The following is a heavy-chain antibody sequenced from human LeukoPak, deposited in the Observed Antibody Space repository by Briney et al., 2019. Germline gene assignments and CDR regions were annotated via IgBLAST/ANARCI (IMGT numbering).Heavy chain of an antibody. CDR2: FKSKTDGGTT. CDR1: GFTFRNAW. CDR3: TTDPDYYGSGSYYRARVFNWFDP. V-gene: IGHV3-15*07. J-gene: IGHJ5*02. Sequence: GGSLRLSCAASGFTFRNAWMNWVRQAPGKGLGGGGRFKSKTDGGTTDYAAPVKGRFTISRDDSKNTLYLQMNSLKTEDTAVYYCTTDPDYYGSGSYYRARVFNWFDPWGQGTLVTVSS. D-gene: IGHD3-10*01.